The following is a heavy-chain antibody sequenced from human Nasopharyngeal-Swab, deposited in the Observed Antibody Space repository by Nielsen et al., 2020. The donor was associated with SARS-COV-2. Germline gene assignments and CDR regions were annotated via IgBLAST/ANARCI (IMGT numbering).Heavy chain of an antibody. V-gene: IGHV4-59*01. Sequence: SETLSLTCTVSGGSISSYYWSWIRQPPGKGLAWIGYIYYSGSTNYNPSLKSRVTISVDTSKNQFSLKLSSVTAADTAVYYCARGYGSGSYSYMDVWGKGTTVTVSS. CDR1: GGSISSYY. CDR2: IYYSGST. CDR3: ARGYGSGSYSYMDV. J-gene: IGHJ6*03. D-gene: IGHD3-10*01.